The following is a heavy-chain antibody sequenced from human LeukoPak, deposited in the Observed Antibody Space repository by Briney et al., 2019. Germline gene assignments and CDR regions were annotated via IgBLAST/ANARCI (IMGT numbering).Heavy chain of an antibody. CDR2: TYYRSKWHN. D-gene: IGHD6-13*01. CDR1: GDSVSSISAS. Sequence: SQTLSLTCAISGDSVSSISASWNWIRQSPSRGLEWLGRTYYRSKWHNDYARSVKSRIIINPDTSKNQLSLQMNSVTPEDTAVYYCARAQEIAAAGLDYWGQGTLVTVSS. V-gene: IGHV6-1*01. CDR3: ARAQEIAAAGLDY. J-gene: IGHJ4*02.